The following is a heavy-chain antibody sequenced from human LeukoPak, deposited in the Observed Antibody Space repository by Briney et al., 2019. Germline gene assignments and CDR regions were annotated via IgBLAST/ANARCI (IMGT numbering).Heavy chain of an antibody. J-gene: IGHJ5*02. CDR3: ARGPRAHYDFWSGYTNWFDP. Sequence: ASVKVSCKASGYTFTSNDINWVRQATGQGLEWMGWMNPNSGNTGYAQKFQGRVTMTRNTSISTAHMELSSLRSEDTAVYYCARGPRAHYDFWSGYTNWFDPWGQGTLVTVFS. CDR2: MNPNSGNT. D-gene: IGHD3-3*01. V-gene: IGHV1-8*01. CDR1: GYTFTSND.